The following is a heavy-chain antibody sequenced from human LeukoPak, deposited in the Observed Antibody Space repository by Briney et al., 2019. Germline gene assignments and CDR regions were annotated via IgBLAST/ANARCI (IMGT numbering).Heavy chain of an antibody. Sequence: GASVKVSCKASGYTFTGYSMHWVRQAPGQGLEWMGWINPSSGGTNYAQKFQGRVTMTRDTSINTSYMELRRLRSDDTAVYYGARGGVVVLGVMDIWGQGTVVTVSS. D-gene: IGHD2-21*01. CDR1: GYTFTGYS. J-gene: IGHJ3*02. V-gene: IGHV1-2*02. CDR3: ARGGVVVLGVMDI. CDR2: INPSSGGT.